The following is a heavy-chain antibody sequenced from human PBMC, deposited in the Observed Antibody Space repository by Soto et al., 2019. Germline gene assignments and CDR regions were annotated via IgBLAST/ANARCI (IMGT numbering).Heavy chain of an antibody. V-gene: IGHV3-23*01. CDR3: AKDEVYMVREPQFFY. D-gene: IGHD3-10*01. CDR1: GFMLNSFT. Sequence: PGGSLRLSCSASGFMLNSFTMNWVRQAPGKGLEWVSYISASGGGINYADSVKGRFIISRDNAKNTLYLQMNSLRAEDTAVYYCAKDEVYMVREPQFFYWGQGTLVTVSS. CDR2: ISASGGGI. J-gene: IGHJ4*02.